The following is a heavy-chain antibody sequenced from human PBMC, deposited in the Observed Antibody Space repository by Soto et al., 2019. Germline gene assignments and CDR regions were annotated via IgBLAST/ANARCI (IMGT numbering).Heavy chain of an antibody. D-gene: IGHD6-13*01. CDR2: INPSFFST. CDR3: ARETTSSPARSLDY. CDR1: GYTFTSYY. J-gene: IGHJ4*02. V-gene: IGHV1-46*03. Sequence: ASVKVSCKASGYTFTSYYMHLVRQAPVQVLELIVIINPSFFSTSYSQKFQGRFAITMYTSTITFYMELSSLRSEDTAVYYCARETTSSPARSLDYWGQGNLVTVSS.